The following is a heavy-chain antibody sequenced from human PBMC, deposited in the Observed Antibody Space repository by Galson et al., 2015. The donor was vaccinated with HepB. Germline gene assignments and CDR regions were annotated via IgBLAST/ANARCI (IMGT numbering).Heavy chain of an antibody. CDR3: AKEGSWFGGDWFDP. D-gene: IGHD3-16*01. Sequence: SLRLSCAGSGFIFRHHAMAWIRQAPGKGLEWISGINGRGSTRSYSDAVKGRFSISRDNSKDTVFLQMDNPRAEDTAVYYCAKEGSWFGGDWFDPWGQGALVTVS. V-gene: IGHV3-23*01. J-gene: IGHJ5*02. CDR2: INGRGSTR. CDR1: GFIFRHHA.